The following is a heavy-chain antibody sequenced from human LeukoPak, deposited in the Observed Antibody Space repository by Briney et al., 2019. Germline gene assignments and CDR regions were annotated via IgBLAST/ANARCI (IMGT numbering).Heavy chain of an antibody. CDR2: IWYDGSNK. V-gene: IGHV3-33*01. Sequence: PGGSLRLSCAASGFTFSSYGMHWVRQAPGKGLEWVAVIWYDGSNKYYADSVKGRFTISRDNSKNTLYLQMNSLRAEDTAVYYCARDRIAVAARCLDYWDQGTLVTVSS. J-gene: IGHJ4*02. D-gene: IGHD6-19*01. CDR1: GFTFSSYG. CDR3: ARDRIAVAARCLDY.